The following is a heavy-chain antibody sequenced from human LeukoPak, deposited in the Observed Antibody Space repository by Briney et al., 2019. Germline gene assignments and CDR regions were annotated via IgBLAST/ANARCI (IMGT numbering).Heavy chain of an antibody. J-gene: IGHJ5*02. Sequence: SETLSLTCAVYGGSFSGYYWSWIRQPPGKGLERIGEINHSGSTNYNPSLKSRVTISVDTSKNQFSLKLSSVTAADTAVYNCARGSDIVVVPAARGWFDPWGQGTLVTVSS. CDR1: GGSFSGYY. D-gene: IGHD2-2*01. CDR3: ARGSDIVVVPAARGWFDP. CDR2: INHSGST. V-gene: IGHV4-34*01.